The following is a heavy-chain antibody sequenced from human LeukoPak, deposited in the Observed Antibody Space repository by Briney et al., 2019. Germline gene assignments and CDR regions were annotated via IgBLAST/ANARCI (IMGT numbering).Heavy chain of an antibody. CDR3: ARAPRWYCSGGSCLDY. CDR1: GLTFSSYG. Sequence: GGSLRLSCAASGLTFSSYGMHWVRQAPGKGLEWVAVIWYDGSNKYYADSVKGRFTISRDNSKNTLYLQMNSLRAEDTAVYYCARAPRWYCSGGSCLDYWGQGTLATVSS. D-gene: IGHD2-15*01. V-gene: IGHV3-33*01. J-gene: IGHJ4*02. CDR2: IWYDGSNK.